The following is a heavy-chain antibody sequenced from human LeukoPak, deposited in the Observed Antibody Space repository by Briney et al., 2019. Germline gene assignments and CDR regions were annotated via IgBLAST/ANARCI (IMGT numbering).Heavy chain of an antibody. CDR1: GFTFSSYW. CDR3: TRAGSFRFDY. V-gene: IGHV3-74*01. D-gene: IGHD1-26*01. CDR2: ISPDGSTT. Sequence: AGGSLRLSCEPSGFTFSSYWMHWVRQAPGKGPVWVSRISPDGSTTNYADFAKGRFTISRDNAKNTLFLQMNSLIAEDTAVYYCTRAGSFRFDYWGQGTLVTVSS. J-gene: IGHJ4*02.